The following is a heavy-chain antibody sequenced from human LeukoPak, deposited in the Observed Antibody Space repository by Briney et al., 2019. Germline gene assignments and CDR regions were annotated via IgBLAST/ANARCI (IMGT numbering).Heavy chain of an antibody. D-gene: IGHD3-22*01. CDR1: GFTLIAYA. J-gene: IGHJ4*02. CDR3: AREALVVVSSFDY. V-gene: IGHV3-23*01. Sequence: GGSLRLSCVGSGFTLIAYALTWARQAPGKGLGWVSGISGGGVTTYYADSVKGRFTISRDNSKNTLYLQMNSLRAEDTAVYYCAREALVVVSSFDYWGQGTLVTVSS. CDR2: ISGGGVTT.